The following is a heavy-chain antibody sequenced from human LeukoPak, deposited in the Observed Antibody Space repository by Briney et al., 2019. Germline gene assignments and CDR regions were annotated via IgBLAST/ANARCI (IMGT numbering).Heavy chain of an antibody. CDR3: ARFSAGAGIGFDY. J-gene: IGHJ4*02. Sequence: GGSLRLSCAASGFTFSNYAMHWVRQAPGKGLEWVAVISYDGSNKYYADSVKGRFTISRDNAKNSLYLQMNSLRAEDTAVYYCARFSAGAGIGFDYWGQGTLVSVFS. D-gene: IGHD6-13*01. CDR2: ISYDGSNK. V-gene: IGHV3-30-3*01. CDR1: GFTFSNYA.